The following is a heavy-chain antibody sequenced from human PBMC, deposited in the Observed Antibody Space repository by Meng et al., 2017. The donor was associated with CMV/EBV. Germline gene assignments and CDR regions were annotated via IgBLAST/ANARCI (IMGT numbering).Heavy chain of an antibody. CDR1: GFIFDIYW. CDR2: MKPDGGEN. Sequence: GESLKISCAASGFIFDIYWMTWVRQAPGKGLEWVASMKPDGGENYYVDSVKGRFTISRDTVRNSVYLQMNSLRAEDTAVYYYGRDRGHRLDYWGQGTLVTVSS. V-gene: IGHV3-7*01. D-gene: IGHD1-14*01. CDR3: GRDRGHRLDY. J-gene: IGHJ4*02.